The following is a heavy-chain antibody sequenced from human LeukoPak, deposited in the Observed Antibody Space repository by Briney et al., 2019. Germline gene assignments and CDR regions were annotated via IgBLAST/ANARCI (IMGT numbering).Heavy chain of an antibody. CDR1: GFTFSRYS. J-gene: IGHJ3*02. CDR2: ISRSSSYI. Sequence: PGGSLSLSCAASGFTFSRYSMNWVRRAPGKGLQWVSSISRSSSYIYYADSVKGRFTISRDNVKNSLYLQMNSLRGEDTAVYYCARGDGATPPDAFDIWGQGTMVTVSS. V-gene: IGHV3-21*01. CDR3: ARGDGATPPDAFDI. D-gene: IGHD3-10*01.